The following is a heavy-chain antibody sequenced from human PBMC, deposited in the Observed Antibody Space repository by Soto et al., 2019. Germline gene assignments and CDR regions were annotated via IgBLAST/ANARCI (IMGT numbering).Heavy chain of an antibody. CDR1: GCTFSSYA. Sequence: GGSLRLSCAASGCTFSSYAMSWVRQAPGKGLEWVSAISGSGGSTYYADSVKGRFTISRDNSKNTLYLQMNSLRAEDTAVYYCAKDRGTSSGWYGSDAFDIWGQGTMVTVSS. CDR2: ISGSGGST. CDR3: AKDRGTSSGWYGSDAFDI. V-gene: IGHV3-23*01. J-gene: IGHJ3*02. D-gene: IGHD6-19*01.